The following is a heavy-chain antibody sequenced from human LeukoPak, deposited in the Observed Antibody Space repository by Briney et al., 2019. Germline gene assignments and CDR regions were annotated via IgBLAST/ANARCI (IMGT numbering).Heavy chain of an antibody. J-gene: IGHJ4*02. CDR3: AKDRGGLRYYDKKKYYFDY. CDR1: GFTFSSYA. Sequence: GGSLRLSCAASGFTFSSYAMSWVRQAPGKELEWVSAISGSGGSTYYADSVKGRFTISRDNSKNTLYLQMNSLRAEDTAVYYCAKDRGGLRYYDKKKYYFDYWGQGTLVTVSS. CDR2: ISGSGGST. V-gene: IGHV3-23*01. D-gene: IGHD3-9*01.